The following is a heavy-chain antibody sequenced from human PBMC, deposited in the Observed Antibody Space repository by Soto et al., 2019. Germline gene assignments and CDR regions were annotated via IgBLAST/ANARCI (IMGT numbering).Heavy chain of an antibody. CDR1: GDSISSSNYS. Sequence: PSETLSLTCTVSGDSISSSNYSWGWSRQPPGKGLEWIGTIFYSGSTYYNPSLKSRVTISVDTSKNQFSLKLTSVTAADTALYYCARRYGWLYXDYWGQGSLVTVSS. CDR3: ARRYGWLYXDY. J-gene: IGHJ4*02. D-gene: IGHD3-10*01. CDR2: IFYSGST. V-gene: IGHV4-39*01.